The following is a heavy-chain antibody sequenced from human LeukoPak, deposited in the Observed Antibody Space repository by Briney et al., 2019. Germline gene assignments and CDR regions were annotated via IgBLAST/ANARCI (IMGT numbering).Heavy chain of an antibody. CDR2: ISSSLDSNI. V-gene: IGHV3-48*01. D-gene: IGHD2-15*01. Sequence: GGSLRLSCAASGFTFNVYSMNWVRQAPGKGLEWVSFISSSLDSNIYYADSVKGRFTISRDNAKNTLYLQMNSLRAEDTAVYYCARDANSIVVVVELPDYWGQGTLVTVSS. CDR1: GFTFNVYS. CDR3: ARDANSIVVVVELPDY. J-gene: IGHJ4*02.